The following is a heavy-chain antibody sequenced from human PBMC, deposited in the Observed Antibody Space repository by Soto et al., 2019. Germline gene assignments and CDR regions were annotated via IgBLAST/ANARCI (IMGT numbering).Heavy chain of an antibody. V-gene: IGHV4-59*01. CDR2: IYYSGST. Sequence: SETLSLTCTVSGGPISSYYWSWIRQPPGKGLEWIGYIYYSGSTNYNPSLKSRVTISVDTSKNQFSLKLSSVTAADTAVYYCARAVGSSGWYLNFDYWGQGTLVTVSS. CDR1: GGPISSYY. CDR3: ARAVGSSGWYLNFDY. D-gene: IGHD6-19*01. J-gene: IGHJ4*02.